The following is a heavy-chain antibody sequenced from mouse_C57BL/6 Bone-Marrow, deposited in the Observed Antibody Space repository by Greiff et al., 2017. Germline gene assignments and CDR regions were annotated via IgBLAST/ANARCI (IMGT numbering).Heavy chain of an antibody. D-gene: IGHD4-1*01. Sequence: LVESGAELARPGASVKMSCKASGYTFPSYTMHWVKQRPGQGLEWIGYINPSSGYTKYNQKFKDKATLTADKSSSTAYMQLSSLTSEDSAVYYCARENNWDYCDSWGQGTTLTVSS. CDR1: GYTFPSYT. J-gene: IGHJ2*01. CDR3: ARENNWDYCDS. CDR2: INPSSGYT. V-gene: IGHV1-4*01.